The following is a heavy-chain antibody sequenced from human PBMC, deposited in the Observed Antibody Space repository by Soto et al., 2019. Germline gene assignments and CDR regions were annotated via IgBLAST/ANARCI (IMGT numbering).Heavy chain of an antibody. V-gene: IGHV3-33*01. CDR2: IWYDGSNK. D-gene: IGHD2-15*01. CDR1: GFTFSSYG. CDR3: ARYETLGYCSGGSCYKYNWFDP. J-gene: IGHJ5*02. Sequence: QVQLVESGGGVVQPGRSLRLSCAASGFTFSSYGMHWVRQAPGKGLEWVAVIWYDGSNKYYADSVKGRFTISRDNSKKTLYLQMNSLRAEDTAVYYCARYETLGYCSGGSCYKYNWFDPWGQGTLVTVSS.